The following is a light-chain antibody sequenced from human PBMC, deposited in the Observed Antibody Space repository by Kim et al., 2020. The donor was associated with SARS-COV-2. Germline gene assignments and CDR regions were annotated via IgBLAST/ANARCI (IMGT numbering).Light chain of an antibody. CDR1: QSVSSN. J-gene: IGKJ2*01. V-gene: IGKV3-15*01. Sequence: EIVMTQSPATLSVSPGERATLSCRVSQSVSSNLAWYQKKPGQAPRLVIYSASTRATGIPARFSGSGSGTEFTLTISSLQSEDFAVYYCQQYNNWPYTFGQGTKLEI. CDR2: SAS. CDR3: QQYNNWPYT.